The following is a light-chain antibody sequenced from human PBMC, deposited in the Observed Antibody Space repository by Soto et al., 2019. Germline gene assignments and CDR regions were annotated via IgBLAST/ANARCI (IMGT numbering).Light chain of an antibody. Sequence: QSVLTQPASVSGSPGQSITLSCTGTSSDIGGYDYVSWYQRHPGKAPKLIIYDVNNRPSGVSNRFSGSKSGNTASLTISGLQDEDEADYYCTSYASGSSHVVFGGGTKVTVL. CDR2: DVN. CDR1: SSDIGGYDY. CDR3: TSYASGSSHVV. J-gene: IGLJ2*01. V-gene: IGLV2-14*01.